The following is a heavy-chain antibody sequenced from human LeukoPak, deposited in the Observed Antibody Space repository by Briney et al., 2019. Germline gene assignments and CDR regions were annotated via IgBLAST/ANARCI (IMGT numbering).Heavy chain of an antibody. J-gene: IGHJ4*02. D-gene: IGHD2-21*02. CDR3: AKDEDVVVTTILFDY. CDR2: ISGTGGST. Sequence: GGSLRLSCAASGFTFRNYAMSWVRQAPGKGLEWASAISGTGGSTYYADSVKGRFTISRDNSKNTLYLQMNRLRAEDTAIYYCAKDEDVVVTTILFDYWGRGTLVTVSS. V-gene: IGHV3-23*01. CDR1: GFTFRNYA.